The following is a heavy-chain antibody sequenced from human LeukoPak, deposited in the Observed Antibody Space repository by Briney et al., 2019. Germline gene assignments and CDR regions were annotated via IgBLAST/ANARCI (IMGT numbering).Heavy chain of an antibody. CDR2: ISSSSSYI. CDR1: GFTFSSYS. CDR3: ARGTSGYPAGYGMNV. J-gene: IGHJ6*02. D-gene: IGHD5-18*01. V-gene: IGHV3-21*01. Sequence: GGSLRLSCAASGFTFSSYSMNWVRQAPGKGLEWVSSISSSSSYIYYADSVKGRFTISRDNGKNSLYLQMNSLRAEDTAVYYCARGTSGYPAGYGMNVWGQGTTVTVSS.